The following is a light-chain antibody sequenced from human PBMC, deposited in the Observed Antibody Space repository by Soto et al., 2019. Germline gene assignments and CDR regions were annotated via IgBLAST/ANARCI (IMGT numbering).Light chain of an antibody. J-gene: IGLJ1*01. CDR1: NSDVGGYNY. CDR2: EVS. CDR3: SSYTSSSTYV. V-gene: IGLV2-14*01. Sequence: QSVLTQPASVSGSPGQSITISCTGTNSDVGGYNYVSWYQQHPGKAPKLMIYEVSNRPSGVSNRFSGSKSGNTASLTTSGLQAEDEADYYCSSYTSSSTYVFGTGTKLTVL.